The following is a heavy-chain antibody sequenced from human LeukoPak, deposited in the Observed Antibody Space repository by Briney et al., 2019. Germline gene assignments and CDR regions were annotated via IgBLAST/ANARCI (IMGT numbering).Heavy chain of an antibody. V-gene: IGHV1-8*01. CDR2: MNPNSGNT. Sequence: ASVKVSCKPSGYTFPSYDINWLRQATGQGLEWMGWMNPNSGNTGYAQKFQGRVTMTTDTSTSTAYMELRSLRSADTAVYYCARDWHYYGSGKGMDVWGQGTTVTVSS. J-gene: IGHJ6*02. CDR3: ARDWHYYGSGKGMDV. D-gene: IGHD3-10*01. CDR1: GYTFPSYD.